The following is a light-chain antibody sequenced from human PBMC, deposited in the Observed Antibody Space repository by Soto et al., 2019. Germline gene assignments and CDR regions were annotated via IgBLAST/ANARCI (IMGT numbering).Light chain of an antibody. V-gene: IGKV3-11*01. CDR2: DAS. Sequence: EIVLTQSPATLSLSPRDRATLSCRASQSVSSYVAWYQQKPGQAPRLLIYDASNRATGIPARFSGSGSGTDVTLTISRLEPEDFAVYYCQQRSNWPPIFTFGPGTKVDIK. CDR3: QQRSNWPPIFT. CDR1: QSVSSY. J-gene: IGKJ3*01.